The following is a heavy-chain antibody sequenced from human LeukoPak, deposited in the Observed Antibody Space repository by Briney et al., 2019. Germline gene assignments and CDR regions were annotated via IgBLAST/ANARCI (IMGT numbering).Heavy chain of an antibody. Sequence: GGSLRLSCAASGFTFRSYGMNWVRQAPGKGLEWVSSISSSSSYIYYADSVKGRFTISRDNAKNSLYLQMNSLRAEDTAVYYCARDAEWELTMPHYFDYWGQGTLVTVSS. J-gene: IGHJ4*02. CDR3: ARDAEWELTMPHYFDY. D-gene: IGHD1-26*01. CDR1: GFTFRSYG. V-gene: IGHV3-21*01. CDR2: ISSSSSYI.